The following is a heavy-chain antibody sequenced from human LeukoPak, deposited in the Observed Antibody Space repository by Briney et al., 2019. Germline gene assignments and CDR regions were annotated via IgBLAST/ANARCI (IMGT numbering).Heavy chain of an antibody. Sequence: ASVKVSCKASGYTFTSYYMHWVRQAPGRGLEWMGIINPSGGSTSYAQKFQGRVTMTRDTSTSTVYMELSSLRSEDTAVYYCARAEPVDYYGSGSSFGWFDPWGQGTLVTVSS. CDR1: GYTFTSYY. D-gene: IGHD3-10*01. CDR3: ARAEPVDYYGSGSSFGWFDP. CDR2: INPSGGST. V-gene: IGHV1-46*01. J-gene: IGHJ5*02.